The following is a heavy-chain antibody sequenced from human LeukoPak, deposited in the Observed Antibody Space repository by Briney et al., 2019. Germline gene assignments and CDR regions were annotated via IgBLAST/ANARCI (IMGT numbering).Heavy chain of an antibody. CDR3: ASSPGGPGYYFDY. Sequence: GASLKLSCKASGYTFTSYYMHWLRQAPGQGHEWMGIINPSGGSTSYAQKFQGRVTMTRDMSTSTVYMELSSLRSEDTAVYYCASSPGGPGYYFDYWGQGTLVTVSS. V-gene: IGHV1-46*01. CDR1: GYTFTSYY. CDR2: INPSGGST. D-gene: IGHD3-10*01. J-gene: IGHJ4*02.